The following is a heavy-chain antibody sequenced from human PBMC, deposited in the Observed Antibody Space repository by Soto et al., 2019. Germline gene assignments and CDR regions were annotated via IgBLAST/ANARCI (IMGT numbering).Heavy chain of an antibody. Sequence: SETLSLTCTVSGGTISSWYWSWIRQPPGKGLEWIGYIYYSGSTNCNPSLKSRVTISVDTSKNQFSLKLSSVTAADTAVYYCARRYGSAIYYWSQGTLVTVSS. V-gene: IGHV4-59*08. D-gene: IGHD1-26*01. CDR2: IYYSGST. CDR1: GGTISSWY. J-gene: IGHJ4*02. CDR3: ARRYGSAIYY.